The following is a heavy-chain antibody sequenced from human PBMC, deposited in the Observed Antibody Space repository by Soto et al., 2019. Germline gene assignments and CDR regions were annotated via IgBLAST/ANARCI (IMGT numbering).Heavy chain of an antibody. CDR1: GFSLSTSGVG. CDR2: IYWNDDK. CDR3: AHSGNQLLWFGELLSLDY. J-gene: IGHJ4*02. V-gene: IGHV2-5*01. D-gene: IGHD3-10*01. Sequence: SGPTLVNPTQTLTLTCTFSGFSLSTSGVGVGWIRQPPGKALEWLALIYWNDDKRYSPSLKSRLTITKDTSKNQVVLTMTNMDPVDTATYYCAHSGNQLLWFGELLSLDYWGQGTLVTVSS.